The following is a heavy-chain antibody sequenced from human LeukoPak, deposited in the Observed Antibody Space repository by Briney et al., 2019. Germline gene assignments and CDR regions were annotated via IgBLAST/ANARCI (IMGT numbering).Heavy chain of an antibody. Sequence: GGSLRLSCAASGFTFSSYAMSWVRQAPGKGLEWVSAISGSGGSTYYADSVKGRFTISRDNSKNTLYLQMNSLRAEDAAVYYCAKEHYYGSGSYYLGGDAFDIWGQGTMVTVSS. J-gene: IGHJ3*02. CDR2: ISGSGGST. CDR1: GFTFSSYA. CDR3: AKEHYYGSGSYYLGGDAFDI. V-gene: IGHV3-23*01. D-gene: IGHD3-10*01.